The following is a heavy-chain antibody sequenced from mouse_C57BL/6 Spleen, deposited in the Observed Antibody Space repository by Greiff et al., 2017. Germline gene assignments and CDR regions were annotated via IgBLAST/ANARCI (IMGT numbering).Heavy chain of an antibody. V-gene: IGHV1-15*01. CDR2: IDPETGGT. D-gene: IGHD2-5*01. Sequence: QVQLQQSGAELVRPGASVTLSCKASGYTFTDYEMHWVKQTPVHGLEWIGAIDPETGGTAYNQKFKGKAILTADKSSSTAYMELRSLTSEDSAVYYCTYIVTTGYYAMDYWGQGTSVIVSS. J-gene: IGHJ4*01. CDR1: GYTFTDYE. CDR3: TYIVTTGYYAMDY.